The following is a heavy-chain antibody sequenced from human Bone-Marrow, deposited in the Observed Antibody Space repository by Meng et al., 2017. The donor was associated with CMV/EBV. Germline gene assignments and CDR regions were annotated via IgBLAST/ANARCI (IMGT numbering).Heavy chain of an antibody. CDR2: IKQDGSEK. D-gene: IGHD3-3*01. J-gene: IGHJ4*02. CDR1: GFTFSSYW. V-gene: IGHV3-7*01. Sequence: GESLKISCAASGFTFSSYWMSWVRQAPGKGLEWVANIKQDGSEKYYVDSVKGRFTISRDNAKNSLYLQMNSLRAEDTAVYYCARLYDFWSGYSPSYYFDYWRQGTRVTCSS. CDR3: ARLYDFWSGYSPSYYFDY.